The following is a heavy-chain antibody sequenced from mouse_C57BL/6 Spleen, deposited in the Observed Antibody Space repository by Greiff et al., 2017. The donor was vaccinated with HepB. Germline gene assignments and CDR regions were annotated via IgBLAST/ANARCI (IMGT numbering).Heavy chain of an antibody. CDR3: ARDRLRRKAWFAY. CDR2: ISDGGSYT. Sequence: EVQRVESGGGLVKPGGSLKLSCAASGFTFSSYAMSWVRQTPEKRLEWVATISDGGSYTYYPDNVKGRFTISRDNAKNNLYLQMSHLKSEDTAMYYCARDRLRRKAWFAYWGQGTLVTVSA. CDR1: GFTFSSYA. D-gene: IGHD2-4*01. V-gene: IGHV5-4*01. J-gene: IGHJ3*01.